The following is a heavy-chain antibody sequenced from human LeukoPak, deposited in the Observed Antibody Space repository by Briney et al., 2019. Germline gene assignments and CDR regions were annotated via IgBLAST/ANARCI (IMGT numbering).Heavy chain of an antibody. D-gene: IGHD3-10*01. Sequence: PSQTLSLTCTVSGGSISSGGYYWSWIRQHPGKGLEWIGYIYYSGSTYYNPSLKSRVTISVDTSKNQFSLKLSSVTAADTAVYYCARGRHYGSGSYFDPWGQGTLVTVSS. CDR3: ARGRHYGSGSYFDP. J-gene: IGHJ5*02. CDR2: IYYSGST. CDR1: GGSISSGGYY. V-gene: IGHV4-31*03.